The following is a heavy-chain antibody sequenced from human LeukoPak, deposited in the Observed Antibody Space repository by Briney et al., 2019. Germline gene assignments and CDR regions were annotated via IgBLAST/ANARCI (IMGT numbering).Heavy chain of an antibody. Sequence: GGSRRLSCAASGFTFSGYWMSWVRQAPGKGLEWVANIKQDGSEKYYVDSVKGRFTISRDNAKDSLYLEMNSLRAEDTAIYYCARDIGIDYWGQGTLVTVSS. CDR1: GFTFSGYW. J-gene: IGHJ4*02. V-gene: IGHV3-7*03. D-gene: IGHD1-26*01. CDR3: ARDIGIDY. CDR2: IKQDGSEK.